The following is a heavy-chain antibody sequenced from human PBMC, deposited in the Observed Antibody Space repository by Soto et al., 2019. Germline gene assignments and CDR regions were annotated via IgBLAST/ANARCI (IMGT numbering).Heavy chain of an antibody. CDR3: ARDLYASIYDAFKI. D-gene: IGHD4-17*01. J-gene: IGHJ3*02. V-gene: IGHV4-38-2*02. CDR2: IYHSGST. CDR1: GYPISSNYY. Sequence: SETLSLTCAVSGYPISSNYYWGWLRQPPGKGLEWIGSIYHSGSTYYNPSLKSRVTISVDTSKNQFSLRLTSVTAADTAVYYCARDLYASIYDAFKIWGQGTMVTVSS.